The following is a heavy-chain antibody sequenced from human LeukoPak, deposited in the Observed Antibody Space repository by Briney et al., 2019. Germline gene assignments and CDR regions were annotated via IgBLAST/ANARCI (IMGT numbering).Heavy chain of an antibody. J-gene: IGHJ3*02. Sequence: PSETLPLTCTVSGGPISSYYWSWIRQPPGKGLEWIGYIYYSGSTNYNPSLKSRVTISVDTSKNQFSLKLSSVTAADTAVYYCARLRYYDYVWGSYRYPDAFDIWGQGTMVTVSS. V-gene: IGHV4-59*08. CDR3: ARLRYYDYVWGSYRYPDAFDI. D-gene: IGHD3-16*02. CDR1: GGPISSYY. CDR2: IYYSGST.